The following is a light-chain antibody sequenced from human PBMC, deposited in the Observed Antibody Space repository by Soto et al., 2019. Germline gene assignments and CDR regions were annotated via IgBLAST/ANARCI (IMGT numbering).Light chain of an antibody. J-gene: IGKJ4*01. CDR1: QGISSY. Sequence: DIQLTQSPSFLSASVGDRVTITCRASQGISSYLAWYQQKPGKAPKLLIYAASTLQSGVPSRFSGSGSGTEVTLTISSLQPEDFATYCCQQLHSYPLLTFGGGTKVEIK. V-gene: IGKV1-9*01. CDR3: QQLHSYPLLT. CDR2: AAS.